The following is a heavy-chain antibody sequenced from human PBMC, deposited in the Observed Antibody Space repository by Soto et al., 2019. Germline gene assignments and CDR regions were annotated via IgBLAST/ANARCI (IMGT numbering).Heavy chain of an antibody. CDR1: GGSISSGDYY. CDR3: AKDTPQEWLLVFHY. D-gene: IGHD3-3*01. CDR2: ISGSGDST. Sequence: VQLQESGPGLVKPSQTLSLTCTVSGGSISSGDYYWSWIRQPPGKGLEWVSAISGSGDSTYYANSVKGRFTISRDNSKNTLYLQMNSLRAEDTAVYYCAKDTPQEWLLVFHYWGQGTLVTVSS. V-gene: IGHV3-23*01. J-gene: IGHJ4*02.